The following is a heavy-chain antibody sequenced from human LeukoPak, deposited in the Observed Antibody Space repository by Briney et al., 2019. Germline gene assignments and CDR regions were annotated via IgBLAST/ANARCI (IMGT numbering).Heavy chain of an antibody. V-gene: IGHV4-4*07. D-gene: IGHD1-26*01. Sequence: SETLSLTCTVSGGSISSYFWNWIRQPAGKGLEWIGRIYTSGSTNYNPSLKSRVTISVDTSKNQFSLKLRSVTAADTAVYYCAIQVVGATHMAFDYWGQGTLVTVSS. CDR2: IYTSGST. CDR1: GGSISSYF. CDR3: AIQVVGATHMAFDY. J-gene: IGHJ4*02.